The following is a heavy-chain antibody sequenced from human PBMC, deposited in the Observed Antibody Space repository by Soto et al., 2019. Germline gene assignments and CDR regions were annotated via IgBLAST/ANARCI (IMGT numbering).Heavy chain of an antibody. CDR2: ISYDGSNK. V-gene: IGHV3-30-3*01. CDR3: ARWNVQHDSYGYF. D-gene: IGHD5-18*01. Sequence: QPGGSLRLSCAASGFTFITYPMHWVRQAPGKGLEWVALISYDGSNKYYADSVKGRFTISRDNSKNTLYLQMNSLRAEDTAVYYCARWNVQHDSYGYFWGQGTLVTVSS. J-gene: IGHJ4*02. CDR1: GFTFITYP.